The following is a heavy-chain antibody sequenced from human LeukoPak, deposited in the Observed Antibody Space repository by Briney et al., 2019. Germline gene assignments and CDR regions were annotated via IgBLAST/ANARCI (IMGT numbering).Heavy chain of an antibody. CDR2: ITSSSGTI. Sequence: GGSLRLSCVASGFTFSSYTMNWVRQAPGKGLEWVSYITSSSGTIYYADSVKGRFTISRDNAKNSLYLQMNSLRAEDTAVYYCARWGVPIYYYYMDVWGKGTTVTVSS. D-gene: IGHD3-16*01. J-gene: IGHJ6*03. CDR3: ARWGVPIYYYYMDV. CDR1: GFTFSSYT. V-gene: IGHV3-48*01.